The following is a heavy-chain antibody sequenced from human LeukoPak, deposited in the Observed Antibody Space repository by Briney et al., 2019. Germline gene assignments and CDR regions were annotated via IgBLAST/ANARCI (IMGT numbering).Heavy chain of an antibody. CDR2: IYYSGST. CDR1: GGSISSGGYS. V-gene: IGHV4-30-4*07. J-gene: IGHJ4*02. Sequence: SQTLSLTCAVSGGSISSGGYSWSWIRQPPGKGLEWIGYIYYSGSTYYNPSPKSRVTISVDTSKNQFSLKLSSVTAADTAVYYCAREANYYGSGSYFEGTFDYWGQGSLVTVSS. D-gene: IGHD3-10*01. CDR3: AREANYYGSGSYFEGTFDY.